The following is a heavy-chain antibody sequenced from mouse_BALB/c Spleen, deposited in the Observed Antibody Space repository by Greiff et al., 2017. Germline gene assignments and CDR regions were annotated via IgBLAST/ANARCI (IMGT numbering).Heavy chain of an antibody. V-gene: IGHV5-17*02. CDR2: ISSGSSTI. CDR3: ARWLPYGGFAY. Sequence: EVQGVESGGGLVQPGGSRKLSCAASGFTFSSFGMHWVRQAPEKGLEWVAYISSGSSTIYYADTVKGRFTISRDNPKNTLFLQMSSLRSEDTAMYYCARWLPYGGFAYWGQGTLVTVSA. D-gene: IGHD2-2*01. J-gene: IGHJ3*01. CDR1: GFTFSSFG.